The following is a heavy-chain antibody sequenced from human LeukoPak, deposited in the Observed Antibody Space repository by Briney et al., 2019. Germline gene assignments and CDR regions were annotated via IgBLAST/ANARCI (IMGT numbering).Heavy chain of an antibody. V-gene: IGHV4-39*07. CDR1: GGSISSSSYS. CDR2: IYYSGST. Sequence: SETLSLTCTVSGGSISSSSYSWGWIRQPPGKGVKGLEWIGTIYYSGSTYYNPSLKSRVTISVDTSKNQFSLKLSSVTAADTAVYYCARVPPYQLLYEGDYWGQGTLVTVSS. J-gene: IGHJ4*02. CDR3: ARVPPYQLLYEGDY. D-gene: IGHD2-2*02.